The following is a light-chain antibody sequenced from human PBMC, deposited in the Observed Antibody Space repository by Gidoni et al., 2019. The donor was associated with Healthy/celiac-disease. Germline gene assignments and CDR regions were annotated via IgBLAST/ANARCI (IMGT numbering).Light chain of an antibody. CDR2: AAS. CDR3: QQSYSTPYT. CDR1: QSISSY. V-gene: IGKV1-39*01. J-gene: IGKJ2*01. Sequence: DIQMTQSPSSLSASVGDRVTITCRASQSISSYLNWYQQKPGKAPKLLIYAASSLQSGVPSRFSGSGSGTDFIPTISILQPEDFATYYCQQSYSTPYTFGQGTKLEIK.